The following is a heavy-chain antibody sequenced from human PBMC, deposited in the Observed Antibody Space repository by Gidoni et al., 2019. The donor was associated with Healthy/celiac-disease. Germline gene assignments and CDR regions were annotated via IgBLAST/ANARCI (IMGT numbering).Heavy chain of an antibody. Sequence: QLQLQESCPGLVKPSETLSLTCTVSGGSISSSSYYWGWIRQPPGKGLEWIGSIYYSGSTYYNPSRKSRVPISVDTSKNQFSLKLSSVTAADTAVYYCARQKRDYDILTGYYQGGYFDYWGQGTLVTVSS. D-gene: IGHD3-9*01. CDR3: ARQKRDYDILTGYYQGGYFDY. J-gene: IGHJ4*02. CDR1: GGSISSSSYY. CDR2: IYYSGST. V-gene: IGHV4-39*01.